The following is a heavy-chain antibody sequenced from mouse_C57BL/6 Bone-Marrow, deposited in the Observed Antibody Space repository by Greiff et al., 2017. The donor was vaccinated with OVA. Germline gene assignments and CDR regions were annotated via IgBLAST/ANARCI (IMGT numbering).Heavy chain of an antibody. J-gene: IGHJ4*01. Sequence: EVQLQESGGGLVKPGGSLKLSCAASGFTFSSYTMSWVRQTPEKRLEWVATISGGGGNTYYPDSVKGRFTISRDNAKNTLYLQMSSLRSEDTALYYCARRTTVPMDYWGQGTSVTVSS. CDR3: ARRTTVPMDY. CDR2: ISGGGGNT. D-gene: IGHD1-1*01. CDR1: GFTFSSYT. V-gene: IGHV5-9*01.